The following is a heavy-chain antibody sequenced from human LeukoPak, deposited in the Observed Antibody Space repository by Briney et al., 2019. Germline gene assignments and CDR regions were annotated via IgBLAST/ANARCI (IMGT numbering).Heavy chain of an antibody. CDR2: INPTGGSA. V-gene: IGHV1-46*01. Sequence: AASVKVSCKTSGYTFTDFSVHWVRQAPGQGLEWMGIINPTGGSAGFAQKFQGRVTMTRDMSTSTFYMELSSLRSEDTAVYYCARGHGSGYTNYFDPWGQGTLVTVSS. CDR1: GYTFTDFS. D-gene: IGHD3-10*01. J-gene: IGHJ5*02. CDR3: ARGHGSGYTNYFDP.